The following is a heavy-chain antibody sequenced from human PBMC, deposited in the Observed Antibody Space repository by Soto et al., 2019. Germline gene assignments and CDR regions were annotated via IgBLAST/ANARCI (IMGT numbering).Heavy chain of an antibody. CDR1: GGSISSYY. Sequence: LETLSLTCTVSGGSISSYYWSWIRQPPGKGLEWIGYIYYSGSTNYNPSLKSRVTISVDTSKNQFSLKLSSVTAADTAVYYCATYSIASYYFDYWGQGTLVTVSS. V-gene: IGHV4-59*08. D-gene: IGHD6-6*01. J-gene: IGHJ4*02. CDR2: IYYSGST. CDR3: ATYSIASYYFDY.